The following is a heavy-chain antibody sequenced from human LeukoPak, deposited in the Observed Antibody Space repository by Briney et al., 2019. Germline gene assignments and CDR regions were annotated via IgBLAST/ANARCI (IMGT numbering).Heavy chain of an antibody. J-gene: IGHJ4*02. Sequence: GGSLRLSCVASGFTFSNYLMNWVRQAPGKGLEWVSGISHSGSSIYYADSVKGRFTISRDNSRNTLYLQMDRLRVEDTAVYYCAMALDYWGQGALVTVSS. V-gene: IGHV3-23*01. CDR2: ISHSGSSI. CDR3: AMALDY. CDR1: GFTFSNYL.